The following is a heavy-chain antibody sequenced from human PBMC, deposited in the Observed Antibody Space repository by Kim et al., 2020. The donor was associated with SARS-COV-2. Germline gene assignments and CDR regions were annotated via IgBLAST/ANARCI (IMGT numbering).Heavy chain of an antibody. CDR3: ARDGVGGSYWI. D-gene: IGHD1-26*01. Sequence: TNYTPSLKSRVTISVDTSKNQFSLKLSSVTAADTAAYYCARDGVGGSYWIWGQGTLVTVSS. CDR2: T. J-gene: IGHJ4*02. V-gene: IGHV4-59*01.